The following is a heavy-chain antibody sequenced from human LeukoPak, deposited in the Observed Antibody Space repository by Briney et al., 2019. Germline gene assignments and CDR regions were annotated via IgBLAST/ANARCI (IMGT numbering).Heavy chain of an antibody. Sequence: GGSLRPSCAASGFTFSSYAMSWVRQAPGKGLEWVSGISWNSGSIGYADSVKGRFTISRDNTKNSLYLQMNSLRAEDTALYYCAKDIGGLGYGSGSPIDYWGQGTLVTVSS. CDR1: GFTFSSYA. J-gene: IGHJ4*02. CDR3: AKDIGGLGYGSGSPIDY. V-gene: IGHV3-9*01. CDR2: ISWNSGSI. D-gene: IGHD3-10*01.